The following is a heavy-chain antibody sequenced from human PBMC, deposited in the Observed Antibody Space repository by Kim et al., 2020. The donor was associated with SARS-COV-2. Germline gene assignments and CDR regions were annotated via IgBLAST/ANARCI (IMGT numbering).Heavy chain of an antibody. J-gene: IGHJ3*01. CDR3: AGQGETNGQQLVPPF. Sequence: GGSLRLSCAASGFTFTNYAMAWVRQAPGKGLEWVSAICDTGSGNTYDVDTGKCRLTSARDNSTMTLYLEMMSLGAKAVSFCYCAGQGETNGQQLVPPF. CDR1: GFTFTNYA. D-gene: IGHD6-6*01. V-gene: IGHV3-23*01. CDR2: ICDTGSGNT.